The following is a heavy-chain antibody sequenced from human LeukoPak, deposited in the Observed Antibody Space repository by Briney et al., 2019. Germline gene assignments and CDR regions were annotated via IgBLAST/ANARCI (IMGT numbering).Heavy chain of an antibody. CDR3: AAETYYYDSSGYQVFLFDY. D-gene: IGHD3-22*01. CDR1: GFTFTSSA. CDR2: IFVGSGNT. J-gene: IGHJ4*02. Sequence: GASVTVSCKASGFTFTSSAMQWVRQARGQGLEWIGWIFVGSGNTNYAQKLQERVTITRDMSTSTAYMELSSLRSEDTAVYYCAAETYYYDSSGYQVFLFDYWGQGTLVTVSS. V-gene: IGHV1-58*02.